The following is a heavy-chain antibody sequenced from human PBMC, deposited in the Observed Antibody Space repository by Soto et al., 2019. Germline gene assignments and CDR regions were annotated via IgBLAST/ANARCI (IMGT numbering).Heavy chain of an antibody. CDR3: AAGLDHNKVGY. CDR2: IYYTGNT. D-gene: IGHD2-2*03. V-gene: IGHV4-59*01. CDR1: GGAISPSY. J-gene: IGHJ4*02. Sequence: QVRLQESGPGLVKPSETLSLTCTVSGGAISPSYWNWVRQPPGKRPEWIGCIYYTGNTHYNPSPQSRGTISRDTSKNQFSLELTSLTAADTAMYVCAAGLDHNKVGYWGQGTLVTVS.